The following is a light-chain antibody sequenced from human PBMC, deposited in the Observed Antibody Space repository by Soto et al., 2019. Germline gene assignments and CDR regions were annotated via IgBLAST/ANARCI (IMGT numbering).Light chain of an antibody. CDR1: QTISNI. J-gene: IGKJ1*01. V-gene: IGKV3-15*01. CDR3: QQYNNWART. Sequence: IELTQSRVNLSLYPGEIATLSCSPSQTISNIVSCYQQKAGQARRLLMYSASTRATGIPARFSGSGSGTEFTLTISSLQSADFAVYFCQQYNNWARTFGQGTKVDIK. CDR2: SAS.